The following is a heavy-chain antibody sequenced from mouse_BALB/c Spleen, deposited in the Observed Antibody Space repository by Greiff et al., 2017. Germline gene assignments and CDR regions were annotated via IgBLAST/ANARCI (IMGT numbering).Heavy chain of an antibody. Sequence: EVHLVESGGDLVKPGGSLKLSCAASGFTFSSYGMSWVRQTPDKRLEWVATISSGGSYTYYPDSVKGRFTISRDNAKNTLYLQMSSLKSEDTAMYYCARWGYGNYAYYAMDYWGQGTSVTVSS. CDR3: ARWGYGNYAYYAMDY. CDR2: ISSGGSYT. CDR1: GFTFSSYG. V-gene: IGHV5-6*01. J-gene: IGHJ4*01. D-gene: IGHD2-1*01.